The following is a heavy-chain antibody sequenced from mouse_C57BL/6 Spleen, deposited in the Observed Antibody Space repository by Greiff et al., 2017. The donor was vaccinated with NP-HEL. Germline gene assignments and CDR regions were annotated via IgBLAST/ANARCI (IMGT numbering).Heavy chain of an antibody. Sequence: VQLQQSGAELARPGASVKLSCKASGYTFTSYGISWVKQRTGQGLEWIGEIYPRSGNTYYNEKFKGKATLTADKSSSTAYMELRSLTSEDSAVYFCASDYYGSSSFAYWGQGTLVTVSA. CDR2: IYPRSGNT. D-gene: IGHD1-1*01. CDR1: GYTFTSYG. CDR3: ASDYYGSSSFAY. J-gene: IGHJ3*01. V-gene: IGHV1-81*01.